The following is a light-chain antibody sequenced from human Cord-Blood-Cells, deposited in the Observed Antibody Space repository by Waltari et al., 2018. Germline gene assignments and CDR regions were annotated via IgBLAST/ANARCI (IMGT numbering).Light chain of an antibody. CDR3: QQRSNWPPLT. V-gene: IGKV3-11*01. J-gene: IGKJ4*01. Sequence: VLTQSPATLSLSPGERATLSCRASQSVSSYLAWYQQKPGQAPRLLIYDASNRATGIPARFSGSGSGTDFTLTISSLEPEDFAVYYCQQRSNWPPLTFGGGTKVEIK. CDR1: QSVSSY. CDR2: DAS.